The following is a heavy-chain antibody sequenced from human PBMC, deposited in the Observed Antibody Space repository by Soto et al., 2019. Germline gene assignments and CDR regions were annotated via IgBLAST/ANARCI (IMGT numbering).Heavy chain of an antibody. D-gene: IGHD1-1*01. J-gene: IGHJ4*02. CDR3: AGRLTTAASLDY. Sequence: VQLVESGGGLIQPGGSLRLSCAASGLSVSNNHMTWVRQAPGKGLEWVSLIHGGGSAYYADSVKGRFTISRDNSKNTLYLQMDSLGAEDTAIYYCAGRLTTAASLDYWGQGTLVTVSS. CDR2: IHGGGSA. CDR1: GLSVSNNH. V-gene: IGHV3-53*01.